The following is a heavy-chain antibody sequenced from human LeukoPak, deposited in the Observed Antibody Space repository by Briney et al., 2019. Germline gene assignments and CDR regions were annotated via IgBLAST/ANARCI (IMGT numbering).Heavy chain of an antibody. D-gene: IGHD5-12*01. CDR1: GGSISSYH. Sequence: SETLSLTCAVSGGSISSYHWSWIRQPPGKGLEWIGNIYYSGSTNYNPSLKSRVTISVDTSKNHFSLKLTSVTAADTAVYYCPRLEGSGHVAYWGPGTLVIVS. V-gene: IGHV4-59*08. CDR3: PRLEGSGHVAY. J-gene: IGHJ4*02. CDR2: IYYSGST.